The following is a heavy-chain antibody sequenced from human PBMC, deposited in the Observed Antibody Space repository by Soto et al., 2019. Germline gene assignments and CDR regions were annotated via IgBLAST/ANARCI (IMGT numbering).Heavy chain of an antibody. CDR1: GFTFSMYW. J-gene: IGHJ4*02. CDR3: AREVGRGSGSYYLDY. CDR2: INGDGTDT. V-gene: IGHV3-74*03. D-gene: IGHD3-16*01. Sequence: GGSLRLSCAASGFTFSMYWMHWVRQAPGKGLLWVSRINGDGTDTTYADSVKGRFTISRDNAKNTVYLQMNGLRAEDTAVYYCAREVGRGSGSYYLDYWGQENLVTASS.